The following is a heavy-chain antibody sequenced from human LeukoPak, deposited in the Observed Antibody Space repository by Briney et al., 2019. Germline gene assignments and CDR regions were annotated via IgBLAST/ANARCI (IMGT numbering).Heavy chain of an antibody. CDR2: INSYGGST. Sequence: GGSLRLSCAASGFTFSSYAMHWVRQAPGKGLEYVSAINSYGGSTNYANSVKGRFTISRDNSKNTLYLQMGSLRAEDMAVYYCARGPLPGKGGSYADYWGQGTLVTVSS. J-gene: IGHJ4*02. CDR1: GFTFSSYA. CDR3: ARGPLPGKGGSYADY. D-gene: IGHD1-26*01. V-gene: IGHV3-64*01.